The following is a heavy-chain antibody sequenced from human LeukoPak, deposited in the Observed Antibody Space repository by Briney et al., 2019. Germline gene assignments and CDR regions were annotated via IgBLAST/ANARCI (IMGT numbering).Heavy chain of an antibody. CDR1: GFTFSSYS. CDR3: ARDKGQYYDFCLDV. V-gene: IGHV3-21*01. CDR2: ISSSSSYI. D-gene: IGHD3-3*01. J-gene: IGHJ6*02. Sequence: GGSLRLSCAASGFTFSSYSMNWVRQAPGKGLEWVSSISSSSSYIYYADSVKGRFTISRDNAKNSLYLQMNSLRAEDTAVYYCARDKGQYYDFCLDVWGQGTTVTVSS.